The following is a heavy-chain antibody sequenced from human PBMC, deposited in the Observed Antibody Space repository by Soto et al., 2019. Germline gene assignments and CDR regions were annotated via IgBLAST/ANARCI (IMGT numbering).Heavy chain of an antibody. V-gene: IGHV3-23*01. D-gene: IGHD3-10*01. CDR1: GFPFDNYA. J-gene: IGHJ4*02. CDR2: IGGTDGKT. Sequence: PGGSRRLSCEASGFPFDNYAMSGVRQAPGKGLEWVAAIGGTDGKTYYADSVKGRFTISRDNSENTLYLQMSRLRAEDTAVYFCAKGMFSSSPAAAGSFDYWGQGALVTVSS. CDR3: AKGMFSSSPAAAGSFDY.